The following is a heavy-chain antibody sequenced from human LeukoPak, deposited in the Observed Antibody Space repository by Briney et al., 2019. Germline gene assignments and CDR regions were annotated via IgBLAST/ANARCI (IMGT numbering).Heavy chain of an antibody. J-gene: IGHJ1*01. V-gene: IGHV4-30-2*01. Sequence: SQTLSLTCAVSGGSINSGGYSWSWIRQPPGKGLEWIGYIYHSGSTYYNPSLKSRVTISVDRSKNQFSLKLSSVTAADTAVYYCATALGYCSSTSCYDVYFQHWGQGTLVTVSS. CDR3: ATALGYCSSTSCYDVYFQH. D-gene: IGHD2-2*01. CDR2: IYHSGST. CDR1: GGSINSGGYS.